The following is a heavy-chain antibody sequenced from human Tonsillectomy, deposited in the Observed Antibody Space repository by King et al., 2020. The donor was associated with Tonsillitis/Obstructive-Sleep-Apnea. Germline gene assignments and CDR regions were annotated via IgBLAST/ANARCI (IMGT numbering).Heavy chain of an antibody. J-gene: IGHJ3*02. CDR2: INHSGST. CDR3: ARGITGAKAFDI. D-gene: IGHD7-27*01. Sequence: VQLQQWGAGLLKPSETLSLTCAVYGGSFSGYYWSWIRQPPGKGLEWIGEINHSGSTNYNPSLKSRVTISVDTSKNQFSLKLSSVTAADTAVYYCARGITGAKAFDIWGQGTMVTVSS. V-gene: IGHV4-34*01. CDR1: GGSFSGYY.